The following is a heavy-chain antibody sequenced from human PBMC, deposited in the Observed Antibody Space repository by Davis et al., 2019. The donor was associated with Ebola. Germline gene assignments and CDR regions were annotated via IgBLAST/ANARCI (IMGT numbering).Heavy chain of an antibody. CDR3: AREVRRADSSSWYRRESLNWFDP. V-gene: IGHV1-2*02. Sequence: ASVKVSCKASGYTFTGYYMHWVRQAPGQGLEWMGWINPNSGGTNYAQKFQGRVTMTRDTSISTAYMELSRLRSDDTAVYYCAREVRRADSSSWYRRESLNWFDPWGQGTLVTVSS. J-gene: IGHJ5*02. CDR1: GYTFTGYY. CDR2: INPNSGGT. D-gene: IGHD6-13*01.